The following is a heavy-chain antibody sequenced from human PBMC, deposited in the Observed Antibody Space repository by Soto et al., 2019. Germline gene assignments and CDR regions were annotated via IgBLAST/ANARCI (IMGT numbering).Heavy chain of an antibody. D-gene: IGHD6-19*01. CDR2: IYSAGST. V-gene: IGHV3-66*01. Sequence: EVQLVESGGGLVQPGGSLRLSCAASVTVTSNYMTWVRQAPGKGLEWASVIYSAGSTYYADSVKGRFTISRDNSRNTLYVQMNGLRAEDTAVYYCARDTVAVAGKDYWGQGTLVTVSS. J-gene: IGHJ4*02. CDR3: ARDTVAVAGKDY. CDR1: VTVTSNY.